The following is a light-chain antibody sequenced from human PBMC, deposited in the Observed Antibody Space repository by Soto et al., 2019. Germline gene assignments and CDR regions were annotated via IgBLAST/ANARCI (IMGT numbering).Light chain of an antibody. CDR2: EVS. CDR3: RSYTSSSTPWV. V-gene: IGLV2-14*01. J-gene: IGLJ3*02. Sequence: QSVLTQPASVSGSPGQSITISCTGTSSDVGGYNYVSWYQQHPGKAPKLMIYEVSNRPSGVSNRFSGSKSGNTASLTISGLQAEDESEYYCRSYTSSSTPWVFGGGTKLTVL. CDR1: SSDVGGYNY.